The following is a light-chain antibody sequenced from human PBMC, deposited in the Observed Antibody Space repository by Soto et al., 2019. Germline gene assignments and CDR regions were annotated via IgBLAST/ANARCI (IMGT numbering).Light chain of an antibody. CDR3: TAWDDSLNGDV. CDR1: NSNIGSNK. CDR2: AND. V-gene: IGLV1-44*01. J-gene: IGLJ1*01. Sequence: QSVLTQPPSASGTPGQRVTMSCSVTNSNIGSNKVNWYQQLPGTAPKLLIHANDQRPSGVPDRFSGSKSGTSASLAISGLQSEDGADYYCTAWDDSLNGDVFGTGTKVTVL.